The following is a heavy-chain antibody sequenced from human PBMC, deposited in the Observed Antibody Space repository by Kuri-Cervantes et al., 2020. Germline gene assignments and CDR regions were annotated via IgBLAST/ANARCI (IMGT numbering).Heavy chain of an antibody. Sequence: GGSLRLSCAASGFTFSCCAMHWVRQAPGKGLEWVAVISYDGSNKYYADSVKGRFTISRDNAKNSLYLQMNSLRDEDTAVYYCSTYRGGGIGYYRLDYWGQGTLVTVSS. CDR2: ISYDGSNK. V-gene: IGHV3-30*07. D-gene: IGHD3-22*01. J-gene: IGHJ4*02. CDR1: GFTFSCCA. CDR3: STYRGGGIGYYRLDY.